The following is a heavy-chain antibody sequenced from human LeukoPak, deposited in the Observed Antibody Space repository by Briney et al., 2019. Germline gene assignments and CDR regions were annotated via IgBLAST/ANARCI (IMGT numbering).Heavy chain of an antibody. V-gene: IGHV4-59*01. CDR3: ARGRIAAAGTGPYYYGMDV. CDR2: IYYSGST. Sequence: SETLSLTCTVSGGSISSYYWSWIRQPPGKGLEGIGYIYYSGSTSYNPSLKSRVPISVDTSKNQFSLKLSSVTAADTDVYYCARGRIAAAGTGPYYYGMDVWGQGTTVTVSS. J-gene: IGHJ6*02. CDR1: GGSISSYY. D-gene: IGHD6-13*01.